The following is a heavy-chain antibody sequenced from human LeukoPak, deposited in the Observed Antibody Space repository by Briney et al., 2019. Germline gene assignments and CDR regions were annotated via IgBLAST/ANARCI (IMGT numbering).Heavy chain of an antibody. D-gene: IGHD1-26*01. J-gene: IGHJ4*02. Sequence: SGGSLRLSCAASGFTFSSYWMSWVRQAPGKGLEWVANIKQDGSEKYYVDSVKGRFTISRDNAKNSLYLQMNSLRAEDTAVYYCARERFRGYVGAPIDYWGQGTLVTVSS. CDR1: GFTFSSYW. CDR2: IKQDGSEK. CDR3: ARERFRGYVGAPIDY. V-gene: IGHV3-7*01.